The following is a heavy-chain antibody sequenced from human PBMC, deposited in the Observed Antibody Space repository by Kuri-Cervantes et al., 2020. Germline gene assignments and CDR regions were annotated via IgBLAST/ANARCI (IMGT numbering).Heavy chain of an antibody. D-gene: IGHD5-12*01. CDR1: GFTFSSYG. CDR2: IWYDGSNK. Sequence: GGSLRLSCAASGFTFSSYGMHWVRQAPGKGLEWVAVIWYDGSNKYYADSVKGRFTISRDNSKNTLYLQMNSLRAEDTAVYYCARLVATPGHHAFDIWGQGTMVTVSS. V-gene: IGHV3-33*01. J-gene: IGHJ3*02. CDR3: ARLVATPGHHAFDI.